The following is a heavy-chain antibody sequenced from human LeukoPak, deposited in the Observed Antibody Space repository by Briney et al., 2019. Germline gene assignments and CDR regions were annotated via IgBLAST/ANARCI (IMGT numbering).Heavy chain of an antibody. D-gene: IGHD1-1*01. CDR1: GGSMRSSNFY. CDR3: TRDTKKHNGNGGNWCAP. J-gene: IGHJ5*02. CDR2: INYSGST. Sequence: SETLSLTCTVSGGSMRSSNFYWGWIRQPPGKGLEWIGNINYSGSTYYNPSVKSRVTLSVDVSKNRLSLNLTSVTAADTAVYYCTRDTKKHNGNGGNWCAPWGQGTLVTVSS. V-gene: IGHV4-39*07.